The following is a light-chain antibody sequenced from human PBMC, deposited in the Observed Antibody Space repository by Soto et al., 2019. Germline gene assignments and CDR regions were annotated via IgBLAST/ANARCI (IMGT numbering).Light chain of an antibody. CDR3: SSFTRSSTRV. Sequence: QSALTQPASVSGSPGQSITISCTGTSSDVGGYNYVSWYQQHPGKAPKLIIYEVTYRPSGVSDRFSGSKSDNTASLTIAGLQFEDEAYYFCSSFTRSSTRVFGTGTKLTVL. J-gene: IGLJ1*01. CDR1: SSDVGGYNY. V-gene: IGLV2-14*03. CDR2: EVT.